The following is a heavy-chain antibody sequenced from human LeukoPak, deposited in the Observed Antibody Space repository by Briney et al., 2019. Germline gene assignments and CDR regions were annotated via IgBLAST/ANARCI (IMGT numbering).Heavy chain of an antibody. V-gene: IGHV1-69*06. CDR3: ARGPCSGGSCGEFDY. J-gene: IGHJ4*02. Sequence: SVKVSCKASGGTFSSYAISWVRQAPGQGLEWMGGIIPIFGTANYAQKFQGRVTITADKSTSTAYMELSSLRSEDTAVYYCARGPCSGGSCGEFDYWGQGTLVTVSS. CDR2: IIPIFGTA. CDR1: GGTFSSYA. D-gene: IGHD2-15*01.